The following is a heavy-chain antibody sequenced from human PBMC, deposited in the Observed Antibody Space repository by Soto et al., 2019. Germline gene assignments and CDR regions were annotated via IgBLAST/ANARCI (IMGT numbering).Heavy chain of an antibody. CDR1: GGSISSYY. CDR2: IYYSGST. CDR3: ARHQGPYGDYFDY. Sequence: QVQLQESGPGLVKPSETLSLTCTVSGGSISSYYWSWIRQPPGKGLEWIGYIYYSGSTNYNPSLKSRVTISVDTSKNQFSLKLSSVTAADTAVYYCARHQGPYGDYFDYWGQGTLVTVSS. J-gene: IGHJ4*02. D-gene: IGHD4-17*01. V-gene: IGHV4-59*08.